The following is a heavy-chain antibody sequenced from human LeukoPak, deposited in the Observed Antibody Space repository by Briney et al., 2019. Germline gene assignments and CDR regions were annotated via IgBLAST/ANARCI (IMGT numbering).Heavy chain of an antibody. J-gene: IGHJ4*02. CDR1: GDSISSGNYY. D-gene: IGHD3-9*01. CDR2: IYISGST. CDR3: ARDRGRYYFDY. Sequence: SETLSLTCTVSGDSISSGNYYWRWIRQPAGKGLEWIGRIYISGSTNYNPSLNSRVTISVDTSKNQFSLKLSSVTAADPAVYYCARDRGRYYFDYWGQGILVTVSS. V-gene: IGHV4-61*02.